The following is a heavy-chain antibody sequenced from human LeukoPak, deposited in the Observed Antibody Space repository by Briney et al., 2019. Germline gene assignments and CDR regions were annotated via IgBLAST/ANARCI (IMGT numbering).Heavy chain of an antibody. D-gene: IGHD3-3*01. CDR1: GFTFSSYW. V-gene: IGHV3-7*01. J-gene: IGHJ3*02. CDR2: IKQDGSEK. CDR3: ARDFLYDFWSGYPTLKNDAFDI. Sequence: PGGSLRLSCAASGFTFSSYWMSWVRQAPGKGLEWVANIKQDGSEKYYVDSVKGRFTISRDNAKNSLYLQMNSLRAEDTAVYYCARDFLYDFWSGYPTLKNDAFDIWGQGTMVTVSS.